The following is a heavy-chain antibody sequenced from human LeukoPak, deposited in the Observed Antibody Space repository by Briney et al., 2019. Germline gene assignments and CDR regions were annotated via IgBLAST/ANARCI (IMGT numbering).Heavy chain of an antibody. J-gene: IGHJ6*02. Sequence: SQTLSLTCTVSGGSISSGSYYWSWIRQPAGKGLEWIGRIYTSGSTNYNPSLKSRVTISVDTSKNQFSLKLSSVTAADTAVYYCARGWRQKIFAYGMDVWGQGTTVTVSS. CDR2: IYTSGST. CDR3: ARGWRQKIFAYGMDV. V-gene: IGHV4-61*02. D-gene: IGHD3-3*01. CDR1: GGSISSGSYY.